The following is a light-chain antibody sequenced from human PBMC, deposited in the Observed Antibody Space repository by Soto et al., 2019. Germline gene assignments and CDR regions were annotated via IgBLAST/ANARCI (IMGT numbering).Light chain of an antibody. CDR1: QSISSH. V-gene: IGKV1-39*01. CDR2: SAD. CDR3: QQSYTTPIT. Sequence: DIQMIQSPSSLSASVGDRVTITCRASQSISSHLNWYQQKPGKAPKLLIHSADTLHSGVPSRFSGSGSGADFTLSISNLQPEDFATYYCQQSYTTPITFGQGTRLDIK. J-gene: IGKJ5*01.